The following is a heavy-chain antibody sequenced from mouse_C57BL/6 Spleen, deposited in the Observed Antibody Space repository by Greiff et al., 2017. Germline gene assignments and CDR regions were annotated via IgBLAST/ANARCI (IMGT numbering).Heavy chain of an antibody. J-gene: IGHJ2*01. CDR1: GYAFTNYL. CDR3: ARSFSTMVTTDYFDY. Sequence: QVQLQQSGAELVRPGTSVKVSCKASGYAFTNYLIEWVKQRPGQGLEWIGVINPGSGGTNYNEKFQGKATLTADKSSSTAYMPLSSLTSGVSAVYFCARSFSTMVTTDYFDYWGQGTTLTVSS. V-gene: IGHV1-54*01. CDR2: INPGSGGT. D-gene: IGHD2-2*01.